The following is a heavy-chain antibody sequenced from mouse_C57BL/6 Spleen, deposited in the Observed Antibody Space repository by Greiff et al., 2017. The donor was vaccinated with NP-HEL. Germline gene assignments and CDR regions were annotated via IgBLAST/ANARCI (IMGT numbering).Heavy chain of an antibody. D-gene: IGHD1-1*01. Sequence: EVQVVESGGDLVKPGGSLKLSCAASGFTFSSYGMSWVRQTPDKRLEWVATISSGGSYTYSPDSVKGRFTISRDNAKNTLYLQMSSLKSEDTAMYYCAREEGITTVVGYWGQGTSVTVSS. V-gene: IGHV5-6*01. CDR1: GFTFSSYG. CDR3: AREEGITTVVGY. J-gene: IGHJ4*01. CDR2: ISSGGSYT.